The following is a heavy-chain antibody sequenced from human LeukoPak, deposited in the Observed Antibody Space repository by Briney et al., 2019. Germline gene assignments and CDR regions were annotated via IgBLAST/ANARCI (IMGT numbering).Heavy chain of an antibody. J-gene: IGHJ6*02. D-gene: IGHD3-3*01. CDR3: ARDGGHRYYDFWSGSLSYYYGMDV. CDR2: NNPSGGST. CDR1: GYTFTSYY. V-gene: IGHV1-46*01. Sequence: ASVKVSCKASGYTFTSYYMHWVRQAPGQGLEWMGINNPSGGSTSYAQKFQGRVTMTRDTSTSTVYMELSSLRSEDTAVYYCARDGGHRYYDFWSGSLSYYYGMDVWGQGTTVTVSS.